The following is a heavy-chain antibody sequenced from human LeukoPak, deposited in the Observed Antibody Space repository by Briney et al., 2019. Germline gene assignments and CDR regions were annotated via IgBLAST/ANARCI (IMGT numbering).Heavy chain of an antibody. J-gene: IGHJ3*02. D-gene: IGHD1-1*01. V-gene: IGHV3-20*04. Sequence: PGGSLRLSCAAFGFTFDDYGMRWVRQAAGKGLDGVSAINWNGGSTGYADSVKGRFTISRDNAKNSLYMQMNSLRAEDTALYYCARTPERRRAFDIWGQGTMVTVSS. CDR3: ARTPERRRAFDI. CDR2: INWNGGST. CDR1: GFTFDDYG.